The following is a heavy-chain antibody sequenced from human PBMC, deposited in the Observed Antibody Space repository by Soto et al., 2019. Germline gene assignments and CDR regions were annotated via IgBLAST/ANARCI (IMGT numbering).Heavy chain of an antibody. V-gene: IGHV4-59*01. CDR2: VYNSGST. CDR1: GGSIRSYY. Sequence: SETLSLTCTVFGGSIRSYYWSWVRRPPGKGLEWIGYVYNSGSTTYSPSFKSRVTISVDTSKNHFSLKVSSVTAADTAVYYCAREGSTPGLFDSWGQGTLVTVSS. CDR3: AREGSTPGLFDS. J-gene: IGHJ4*02.